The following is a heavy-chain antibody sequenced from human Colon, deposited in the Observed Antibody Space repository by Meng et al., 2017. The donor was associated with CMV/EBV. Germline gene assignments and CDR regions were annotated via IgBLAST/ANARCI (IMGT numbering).Heavy chain of an antibody. CDR3: ARGRLHGFAA. Sequence: GGSLRLSCAASGFTFGSYAIHWVRQAPGKGLEWVAAISYDGRNKYYADSVKGRFTFSRDNSKSTLYVQMNSLRAEDTAVYFCARGRLHGFAAWGQGTLVTVSS. D-gene: IGHD3-10*01. V-gene: IGHV3-30*04. CDR2: ISYDGRNK. J-gene: IGHJ5*02. CDR1: GFTFGSYA.